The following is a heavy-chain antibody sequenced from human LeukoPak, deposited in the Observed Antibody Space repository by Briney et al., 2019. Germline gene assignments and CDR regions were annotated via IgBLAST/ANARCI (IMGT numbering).Heavy chain of an antibody. CDR2: ISYDGSNK. D-gene: IGHD3-9*01. CDR3: ARAYDILTGYYSF. CDR1: GFTFSSYA. V-gene: IGHV3-30-3*01. Sequence: PGRSLRLSCAASGFTFSSYAMHWVRQAPGKGLEWVAVISYDGSNKYYADSVKGRFTISRDNPKNTLYLQMNSLRAEDTAVYYCARAYDILTGYYSFWGQGTLVTVSS. J-gene: IGHJ4*02.